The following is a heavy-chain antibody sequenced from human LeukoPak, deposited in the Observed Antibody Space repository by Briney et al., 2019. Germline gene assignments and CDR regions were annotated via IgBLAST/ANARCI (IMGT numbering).Heavy chain of an antibody. D-gene: IGHD2-2*01. V-gene: IGHV3-30*02. CDR3: AKDVPAAYFDY. Sequence: GGSLRLSCTASGFTFSNYGMHWVRQAPGKGLEWVAFVRYDESTKFYADSVKGRFTISRDNSKTTLYLQMNSLRAEDTAVNYCAKDVPAAYFDYWGQGTLVTVSS. CDR1: GFTFSNYG. CDR2: VRYDESTK. J-gene: IGHJ4*02.